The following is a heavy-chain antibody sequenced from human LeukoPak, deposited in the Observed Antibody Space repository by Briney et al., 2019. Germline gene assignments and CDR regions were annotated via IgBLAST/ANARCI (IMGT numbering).Heavy chain of an antibody. CDR2: INHSGST. CDR1: GGSFSGYY. CDR3: ARAASYDYVWGSYRPNSDY. Sequence: MTSETLSLTCAVYGGSFSGYYWSWIRQPPGKGLEWIGEINHSGSTNYNPSLKSRVTISVDTSKNQFSLKLSSVTAADTVVYYCARAASYDYVWGSYRPNSDYWGQGTLVTVSS. V-gene: IGHV4-34*01. J-gene: IGHJ4*02. D-gene: IGHD3-16*02.